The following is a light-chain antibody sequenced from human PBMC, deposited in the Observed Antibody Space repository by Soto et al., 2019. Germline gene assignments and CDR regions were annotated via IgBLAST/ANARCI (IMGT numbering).Light chain of an antibody. CDR3: CSLTTSHTYV. CDR1: SSDIGHYDY. Sequence: QSALTQPASVSGSPGQSFTISCTGTSSDIGHYDYVSWYQQHPCKAPKLMIYPVTYRPSGVSNPYSGSKSGNSASLTISGLQADDEADYYCCSLTTSHTYVFGSGTKLTVL. V-gene: IGLV2-14*03. J-gene: IGLJ1*01. CDR2: PVT.